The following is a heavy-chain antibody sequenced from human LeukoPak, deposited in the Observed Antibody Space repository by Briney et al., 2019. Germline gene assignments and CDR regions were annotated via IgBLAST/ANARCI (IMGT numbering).Heavy chain of an antibody. D-gene: IGHD4-17*01. V-gene: IGHV1-18*01. CDR2: TSAYNGNT. CDR1: GYTFTSYG. J-gene: IGHJ4*02. CDR3: ARERRYGAPLDY. Sequence: ASVKVSRKASGYTFTSYGISWVRQAPGQGLEWMGWTSAYNGNTNYAQKLQGRVTMTTDTSTSTAYMELRSLRSDDTAVYYCARERRYGAPLDYWGQGTLVTVSS.